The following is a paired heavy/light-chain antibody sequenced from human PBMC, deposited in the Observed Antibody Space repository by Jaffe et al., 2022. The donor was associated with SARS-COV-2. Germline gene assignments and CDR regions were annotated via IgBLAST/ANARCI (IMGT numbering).Heavy chain of an antibody. Sequence: QVQLVQSGAEVKKPGASVKVSCKASGYTFTSYYMHWVRQAPGQGLEWMGVINPSGGSTTYAQKFQGRVTMTRDTSTRTVYMELSSLRSEDTALYYCARDPYSNFPSRTFDPWGQGTLVIVSS. CDR2: INPSGGST. CDR3: ARDPYSNFPSRTFDP. J-gene: IGHJ5*02. V-gene: IGHV1-46*01. CDR1: GYTFTSYY. D-gene: IGHD4-4*01.
Light chain of an antibody. CDR3: SSYTSSSTRV. V-gene: IGLV2-14*01. J-gene: IGLJ2*01. CDR1: SSDVGGYDY. CDR2: DVS. Sequence: QSALTQPASVSGSPGQSITISCTGTSSDVGGYDYVSWYQQHPGKAPKLMIYDVSSRPSGVSNRFSGSKSGNTASLTISGLQAEDEADYYCSSYTSSSTRVFGGGTKLTVL.